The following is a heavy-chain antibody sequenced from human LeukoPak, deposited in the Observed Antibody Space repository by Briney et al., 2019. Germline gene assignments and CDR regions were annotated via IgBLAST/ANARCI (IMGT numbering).Heavy chain of an antibody. J-gene: IGHJ4*02. CDR3: AKKEKYSSSWSPFDY. CDR1: GFTFSSYA. D-gene: IGHD6-13*01. Sequence: GGSLRLSCAASGFTFSSYAMSWVRQAPGKGLEWVSAISGSGGSTYYADSVKGRFTISTDNSKNTLYLQMNSLRAEDTAVYYCAKKEKYSSSWSPFDYWGQGTLVTVSS. CDR2: ISGSGGST. V-gene: IGHV3-23*01.